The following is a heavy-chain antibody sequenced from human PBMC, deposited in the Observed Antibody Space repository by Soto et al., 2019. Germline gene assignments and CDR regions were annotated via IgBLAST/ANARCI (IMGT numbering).Heavy chain of an antibody. CDR2: IYHMGGT. CDR1: GASLNSDY. V-gene: IGHV4-59*03. Sequence: PSETLSLTCTVSGASLNSDYWSWIRQSPGKGLEWIGYIYHMGGTDYNPSLKSRVTISIDKSKNQFSLNLRSVTAADTAVYFCARFTYKSGFNWFDPWGQGTLVTVSS. CDR3: ARFTYKSGFNWFDP. J-gene: IGHJ5*02. D-gene: IGHD5-12*01.